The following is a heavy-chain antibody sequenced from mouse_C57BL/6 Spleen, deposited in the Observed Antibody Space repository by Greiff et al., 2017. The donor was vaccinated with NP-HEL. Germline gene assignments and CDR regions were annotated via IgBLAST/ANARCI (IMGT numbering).Heavy chain of an antibody. CDR2: ISSGGSYT. V-gene: IGHV5-6*01. J-gene: IGHJ1*03. CDR3: TREDFTTGVATGKRYFEV. D-gene: IGHD1-1*01. Sequence: EVHLVESGGDLVKPGGSLKLSCAASGFTFSSYGMSWVRQTPDKRLEWVATISSGGSYTYYPDSVKGRFTISRDNAKNTLYLQMSRLKSEDTAMYYCTREDFTTGVATGKRYFEVWGTGTTVTVSS. CDR1: GFTFSSYG.